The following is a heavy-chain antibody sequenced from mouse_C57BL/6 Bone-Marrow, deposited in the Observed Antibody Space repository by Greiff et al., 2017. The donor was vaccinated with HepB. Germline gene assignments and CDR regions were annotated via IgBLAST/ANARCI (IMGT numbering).Heavy chain of an antibody. V-gene: IGHV1-80*01. CDR2: IYPGDGDT. J-gene: IGHJ4*01. CDR1: GYAFSSYW. D-gene: IGHD1-1*01. CDR3: ARNYYGPMDY. Sequence: VQLVESGAELVKPGASVKISCKASGYAFSSYWMNWVKQRPGKGLEWIGQIYPGDGDTNYNGKFKGKATLTADKSSSTAYIQRSSLTSEDSAVYFCARNYYGPMDYWGQGTSVTVSS.